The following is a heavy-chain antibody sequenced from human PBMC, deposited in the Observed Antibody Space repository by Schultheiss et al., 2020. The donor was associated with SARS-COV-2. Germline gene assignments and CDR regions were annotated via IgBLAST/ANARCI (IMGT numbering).Heavy chain of an antibody. Sequence: SETLSLTCTVSGGSISSYYWSWIRQPPGKGLEWIGYMHYSGDTNYNPSLRSRLTMSVDTSKNQISLKLTSVTAADTAMYYCAMRSTVTGFDPWGQGTLVTVSS. J-gene: IGHJ5*02. CDR3: AMRSTVTGFDP. CDR2: MHYSGDT. CDR1: GGSISSYY. V-gene: IGHV4-59*08. D-gene: IGHD4-17*01.